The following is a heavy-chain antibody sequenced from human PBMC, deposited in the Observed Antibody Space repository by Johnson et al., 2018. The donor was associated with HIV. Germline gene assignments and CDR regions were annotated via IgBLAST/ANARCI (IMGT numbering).Heavy chain of an antibody. D-gene: IGHD4/OR15-4a*01. CDR3: AKGRNTYGADVFDI. V-gene: IGHV3-30*18. J-gene: IGHJ3*02. Sequence: QVQLVESGGGVVQPGRSLRLSCAVSGFTVSSYGMHWVRQAPGKGLEWIAVIYSGGTDYYYAYSEMGLFTISRDNSNNPLYLQMNSLRVEDAAVYYCAKGRNTYGADVFDIWGQGTMVTVSS. CDR2: IYSGGTDY. CDR1: GFTVSSYG.